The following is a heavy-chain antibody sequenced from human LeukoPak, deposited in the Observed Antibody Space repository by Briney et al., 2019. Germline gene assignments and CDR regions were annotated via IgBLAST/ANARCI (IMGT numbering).Heavy chain of an antibody. CDR3: ARAYLGYDILTGYYGNYYYGMDV. D-gene: IGHD3-9*01. J-gene: IGHJ6*02. Sequence: GGSLRLSCAASGFTFSSHWMHWVRQAPGKGLVWVSRINSDGSSTSYADSVKGRFTISRDNAKNSLYLQMNSLRAEDTAVYYCARAYLGYDILTGYYGNYYYGMDVWGQGTTVTVSS. CDR2: INSDGSST. CDR1: GFTFSSHW. V-gene: IGHV3-74*01.